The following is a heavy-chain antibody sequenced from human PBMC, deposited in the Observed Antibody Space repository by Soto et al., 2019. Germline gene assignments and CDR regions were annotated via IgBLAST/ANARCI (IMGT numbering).Heavy chain of an antibody. CDR3: ARNRRVATYYYDSSGYSTFDY. Sequence: PSETLSLTCAVYGGSFSGYYWSWIRQPPGKGLEWIGEINHSGSTNYNPSLKSRVTISVDTSKNQFSLKLSSVTAADTAVYYCARNRRVATYYYDSSGYSTFDYWGQGTLVTVYS. D-gene: IGHD3-22*01. J-gene: IGHJ4*02. V-gene: IGHV4-34*01. CDR1: GGSFSGYY. CDR2: INHSGST.